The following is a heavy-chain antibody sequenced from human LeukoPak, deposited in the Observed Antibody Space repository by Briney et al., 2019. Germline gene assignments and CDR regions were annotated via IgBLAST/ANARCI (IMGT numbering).Heavy chain of an antibody. CDR2: IYPGDSDT. CDR1: GYSFSGNW. J-gene: IGHJ4*02. Sequence: GESLKISCKGSGYSFSGNWIGWVRQMPGKGLEWMGIIYPGDSDTRYSPSFQGQVTISVDKSSATAYLLWSSLKASDTAMYYCARHMGGHHQQPDYWGQGTLVTVSA. D-gene: IGHD6-13*01. V-gene: IGHV5-51*01. CDR3: ARHMGGHHQQPDY.